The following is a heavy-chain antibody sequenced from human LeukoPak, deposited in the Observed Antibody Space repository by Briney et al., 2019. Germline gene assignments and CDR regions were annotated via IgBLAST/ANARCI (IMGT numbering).Heavy chain of an antibody. V-gene: IGHV3-11*01. J-gene: IGHJ4*02. CDR3: AKRASIAAGRFDY. CDR1: GFTFSDYY. D-gene: IGHD6-13*01. CDR2: ISSSGSTI. Sequence: GGSLRLSCAASGFTFSDYYMSWIRQAPGKGLEWVSYISSSGSTIYYADSVKGRFTISRDNSKNTLYLQMNSLRAEDTAVYYCAKRASIAAGRFDYWGQGTLVTVSS.